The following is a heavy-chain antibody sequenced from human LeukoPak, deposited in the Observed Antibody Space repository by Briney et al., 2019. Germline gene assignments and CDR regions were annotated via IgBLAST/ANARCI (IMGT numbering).Heavy chain of an antibody. CDR3: ARRPYSSGWDYYYYAMDV. Sequence: PSETLSLTCTVSGGSIDSSSYYWGWIRQPPGKGLEWIGTIYYSGTTYYNPSLKSRVTISVDTSKNQFSLKLSSVTAADTAVYYCARRPYSSGWDYYYYAMDVWGQGTTVTVSS. CDR2: IYYSGTT. CDR1: GGSIDSSSYY. J-gene: IGHJ6*02. D-gene: IGHD6-19*01. V-gene: IGHV4-39*01.